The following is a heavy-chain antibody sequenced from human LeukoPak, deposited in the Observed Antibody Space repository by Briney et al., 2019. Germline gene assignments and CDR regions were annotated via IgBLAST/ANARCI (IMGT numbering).Heavy chain of an antibody. Sequence: GESLKISCKGSGYSFTSYWIGWVRQMPGKGLEWMGIIYPGDSDTRYSPSFQGQVTISADKSISTAYLQWSSLKAPDTAMYYCARQGVGAASSGWFDPWGQGTLVTVSS. V-gene: IGHV5-51*01. J-gene: IGHJ5*02. CDR1: GYSFTSYW. CDR2: IYPGDSDT. CDR3: ARQGVGAASSGWFDP. D-gene: IGHD1-26*01.